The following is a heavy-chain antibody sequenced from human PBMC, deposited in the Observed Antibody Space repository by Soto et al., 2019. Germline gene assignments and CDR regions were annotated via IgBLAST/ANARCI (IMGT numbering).Heavy chain of an antibody. CDR3: ARPVSGGLAHAFDI. Sequence: PSETLSLTCTVSGGSISSSSSYWGWLRQPPGKGLEWIGSVYYSGSTYYNPSLKGRVAISVDTSKNRFSLKLSSVTAADTAVFYCARPVSGGLAHAFDIWGQGTMVTVSS. J-gene: IGHJ3*02. CDR2: VYYSGST. CDR1: GGSISSSSSY. D-gene: IGHD3-10*01. V-gene: IGHV4-39*01.